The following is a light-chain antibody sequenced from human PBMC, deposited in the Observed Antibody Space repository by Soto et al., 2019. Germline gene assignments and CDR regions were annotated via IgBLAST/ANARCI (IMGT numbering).Light chain of an antibody. CDR3: QQYDKWPPT. CDR2: GAS. Sequence: EIVMTQSPATLSASPGERATLSCRASQSISSKLAWYQQRPGQAPRLLIYGASTRATGVPVRFRGSGSGTEFTLTISGLQSEDFAVYCCQQYDKWPPTFGGGTKVDIK. CDR1: QSISSK. V-gene: IGKV3-15*01. J-gene: IGKJ4*01.